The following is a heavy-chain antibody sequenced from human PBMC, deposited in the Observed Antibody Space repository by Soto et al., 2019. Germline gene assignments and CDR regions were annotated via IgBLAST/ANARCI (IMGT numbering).Heavy chain of an antibody. CDR2: INPSGGST. D-gene: IGHD3-22*01. CDR1: GYTFTSYY. CDR3: AREYYDSSGYYRPYDY. Sequence: ASVKVSCKASGYTFTSYYMHWVRQAPGQGLEWMGIINPSGGSTSYAQKFQGRVTMTRDTYTSTVYMELSSLRSEDTAVYYCAREYYDSSGYYRPYDYWGQGTLFTVSS. V-gene: IGHV1-46*01. J-gene: IGHJ4*02.